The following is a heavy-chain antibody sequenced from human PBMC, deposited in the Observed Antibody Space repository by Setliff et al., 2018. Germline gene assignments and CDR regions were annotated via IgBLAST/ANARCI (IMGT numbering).Heavy chain of an antibody. CDR1: GFIFSKYA. CDR2: ISYDGNNQ. CDR3: LADPMVTAIIDY. D-gene: IGHD2-21*02. J-gene: IGHJ4*01. Sequence: GGSLRLSCAASGFIFSKYAIHWIRQAPGKGLEWVAVISYDGNNQYYADSVKGRFSVSRDNSQNIVHLQMSSLRTEDTAVYYCLADPMVTAIIDYWGHGTLVTVSS. V-gene: IGHV3-30*15.